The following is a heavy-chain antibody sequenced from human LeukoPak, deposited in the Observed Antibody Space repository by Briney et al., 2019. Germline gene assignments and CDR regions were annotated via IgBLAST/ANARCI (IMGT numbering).Heavy chain of an antibody. Sequence: GGTLRLSCAASGFTFSSYGMSWVRQAPGKGLEWVSAISGSGGSTYYADSVKGRFTISRDNSKNTLYLQMNSLRAEDTAVYYCAELGITMIGGVWGKGTTVTTSS. CDR3: AELGITMIGGV. CDR1: GFTFSSYG. D-gene: IGHD3-10*02. CDR2: ISGSGGST. V-gene: IGHV3-23*01. J-gene: IGHJ6*04.